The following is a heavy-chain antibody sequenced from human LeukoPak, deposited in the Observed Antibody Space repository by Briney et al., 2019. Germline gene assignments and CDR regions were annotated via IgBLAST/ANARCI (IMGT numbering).Heavy chain of an antibody. CDR2: IYCSGST. CDR3: ARGPAGYPLSYYYYMDV. J-gene: IGHJ6*03. Sequence: ASETLSLTCTVSGGSISSYYWSWIRQPPGKGLEWIGYIYCSGSTNYNPSLKSRVTISVDTSKNQFSLKLSSVTAADTAVYYCARGPAGYPLSYYYYMDVWGKGTTVTVSS. CDR1: GGSISSYY. D-gene: IGHD1-1*01. V-gene: IGHV4-59*01.